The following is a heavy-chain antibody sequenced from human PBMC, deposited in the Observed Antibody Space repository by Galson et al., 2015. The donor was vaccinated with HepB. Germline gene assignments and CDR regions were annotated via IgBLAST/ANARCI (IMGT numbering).Heavy chain of an antibody. Sequence: SVKVSCKASGYTFTSYGISWVRQAPGQGLEWMGWISAYNGNTNYAQKLQGRVTMTTDTSTSTAYMELRSLRSDDTAVYYCARDGVWFGELITSWPFDPWGQGTLVTVSS. D-gene: IGHD3-10*01. CDR2: ISAYNGNT. CDR3: ARDGVWFGELITSWPFDP. CDR1: GYTFTSYG. V-gene: IGHV1-18*04. J-gene: IGHJ5*02.